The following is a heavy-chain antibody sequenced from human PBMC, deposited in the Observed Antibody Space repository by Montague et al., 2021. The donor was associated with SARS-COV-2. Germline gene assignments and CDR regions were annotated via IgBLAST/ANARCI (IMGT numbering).Heavy chain of an antibody. Sequence: SETLSLTCAVFGGPLSASSWPWIRQPPGKGPEWIGDVTGSGGTTYKATLRSRLTISMDTSKNQFSLQVTSLSAADTAIYFCARVNKGYYQDSGGLEWFDPWGQGTLVTVSS. D-gene: IGHD3-16*01. J-gene: IGHJ5*02. CDR2: VTGSGGT. CDR1: GGPLSASS. CDR3: ARVNKGYYQDSGGLEWFDP. V-gene: IGHV4-34*01.